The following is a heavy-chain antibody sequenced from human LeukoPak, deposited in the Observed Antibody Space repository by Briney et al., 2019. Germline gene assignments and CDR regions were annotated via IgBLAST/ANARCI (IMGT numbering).Heavy chain of an antibody. CDR1: GYTFTDYY. D-gene: IGHD6-6*01. V-gene: IGHV1-2*02. Sequence: SVTVSFMGSGYTFTDYYMHWLRPPPGQGLAWMGWINPNSGGTNYAQKFQGRVTITRDTSISTAYMELSRLRSDDTVVYYCARDTKQLVSLSFDPWGQGTLVTVSA. J-gene: IGHJ5*02. CDR2: INPNSGGT. CDR3: ARDTKQLVSLSFDP.